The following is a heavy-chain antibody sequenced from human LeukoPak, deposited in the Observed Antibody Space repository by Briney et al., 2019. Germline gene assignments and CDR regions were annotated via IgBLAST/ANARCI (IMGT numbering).Heavy chain of an antibody. J-gene: IGHJ6*03. CDR3: AKEKPSYYDSSPYYYYYYMDV. D-gene: IGHD3-22*01. Sequence: GGSLRLSCAASGFTFVNYGFHWVRQAPGKALEWVAFISYDGNKKYADSVKGRFTISRDNSKNTLYLQMNSLTDEDTAVYYCAKEKPSYYDSSPYYYYYYMDVWGKGTTVTISS. CDR1: GFTFVNYG. CDR2: ISYDGNKK. V-gene: IGHV3-30*18.